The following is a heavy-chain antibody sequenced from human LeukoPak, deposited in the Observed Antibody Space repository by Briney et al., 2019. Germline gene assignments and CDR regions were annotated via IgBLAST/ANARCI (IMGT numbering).Heavy chain of an antibody. CDR3: ARVGVSNYDYDY. Sequence: ASVKVSCKASGYTFTSYYMHWVRQAPGQGLEWMGIINPSGGSASYAQKFQGRVTMTRDTSTSTVYMELSSLRSEDTAVYYCARVGVSNYDYDYWGQGTLVTVSS. V-gene: IGHV1-46*01. J-gene: IGHJ4*02. CDR1: GYTFTSYY. CDR2: INPSGGSA. D-gene: IGHD4-11*01.